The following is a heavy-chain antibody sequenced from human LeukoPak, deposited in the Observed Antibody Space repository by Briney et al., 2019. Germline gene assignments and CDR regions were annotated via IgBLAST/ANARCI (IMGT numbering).Heavy chain of an antibody. Sequence: SVKVSCKASGGTFSSYAISWVRQAPGQGLEWMGRIIPIFGIANYAQKFQGRVTITADKSTSTAYMELSSLRSEDTAVYYCARASPDPRDYYDSSGYYYLPLGFDYWGQGTLVTVSS. J-gene: IGHJ4*02. D-gene: IGHD3-22*01. CDR3: ARASPDPRDYYDSSGYYYLPLGFDY. CDR2: IIPIFGIA. CDR1: GGTFSSYA. V-gene: IGHV1-69*04.